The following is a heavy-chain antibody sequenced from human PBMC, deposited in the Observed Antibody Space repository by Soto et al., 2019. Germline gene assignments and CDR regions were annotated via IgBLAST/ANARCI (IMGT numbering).Heavy chain of an antibody. D-gene: IGHD2-2*03. CDR3: AREGNLGRWIQPLDS. CDR1: GGSVSSGSYY. V-gene: IGHV4-61*03. CDR2: IYYSGST. Sequence: LETLSLTCTFSGGSVSSGSYYWSWIRQPPGKGLEWIGYIYYSGSTKYSPSLKSRVTMSVDTSKNHFSLKLISVTTADTAVYFCAREGNLGRWIQPLDSWGQGTLVTVSS. J-gene: IGHJ4*02.